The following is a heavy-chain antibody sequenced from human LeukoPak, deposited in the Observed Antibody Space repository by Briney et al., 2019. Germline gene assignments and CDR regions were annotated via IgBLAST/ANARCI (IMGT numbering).Heavy chain of an antibody. CDR2: IYPGDSDT. CDR3: ARRFGPAAMQGGAFDY. D-gene: IGHD2-2*01. CDR1: GYSFTSYW. Sequence: GESLKISCKGSGYSFTSYWIGWVRQMPGKGLEWMGIIYPGDSDTRYSPSFQGQVTISADKSISTAYLQWSSLKASDTAMYYCARRFGPAAMQGGAFDYWGQGTLVTVSS. V-gene: IGHV5-51*01. J-gene: IGHJ4*02.